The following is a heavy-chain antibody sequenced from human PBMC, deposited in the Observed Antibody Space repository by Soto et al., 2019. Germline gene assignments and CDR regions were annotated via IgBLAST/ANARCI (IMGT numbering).Heavy chain of an antibody. V-gene: IGHV4-34*01. J-gene: IGHJ6*02. Sequence: SETLSRTCAVYGGSFSGYYWSWIRQPPGKGMGWIGEINHSGSTNYNPSLKSRVTISVDTAKNQFSLKLSAVTAADTAVYYCARGARASSGYYVYDYYGMDVWGQGTTV. CDR3: ARGARASSGYYVYDYYGMDV. D-gene: IGHD3-22*01. CDR1: GGSFSGYY. CDR2: INHSGST.